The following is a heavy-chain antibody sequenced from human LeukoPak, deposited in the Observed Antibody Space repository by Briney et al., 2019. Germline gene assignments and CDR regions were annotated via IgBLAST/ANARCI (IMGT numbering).Heavy chain of an antibody. J-gene: IGHJ4*02. CDR2: ISAYNGNT. CDR1: GYTFTSYG. D-gene: IGHD4-17*01. Sequence: ASVKLSCQASGYTFTSYGIFWVRQAPGQGLEWMGWISAYNGNTNYAQKLQGRVTMTTDTSTSTAYMELRSLRSDDTAVYYCAREWAYGGYVNLDYWGERALVTVSS. CDR3: AREWAYGGYVNLDY. V-gene: IGHV1-18*01.